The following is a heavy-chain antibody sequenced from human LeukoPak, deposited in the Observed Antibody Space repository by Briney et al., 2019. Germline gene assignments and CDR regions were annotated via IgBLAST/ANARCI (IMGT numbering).Heavy chain of an antibody. CDR1: GFTFSSFW. CDR2: IKYDESEI. Sequence: GGSLRLSCAASGFTFSSFWMGWVRQAPGKGLEWVASIKYDESEIHYVDSVKGRFTISRDNAKNSLYLQMNSLRAEDTAFYYCAKGDTVFRGGPDYWGQGTLVTVSS. J-gene: IGHJ4*02. D-gene: IGHD3-10*01. V-gene: IGHV3-7*03. CDR3: AKGDTVFRGGPDY.